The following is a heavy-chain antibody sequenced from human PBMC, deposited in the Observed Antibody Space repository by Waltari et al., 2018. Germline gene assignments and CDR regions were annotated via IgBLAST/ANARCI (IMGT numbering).Heavy chain of an antibody. CDR2: NNLGDIT. V-gene: IGHV4-34*02. CDR3: VTGPRDKWVGRYSGEFFHH. D-gene: IGHD3-9*01. CDR1: GVSLPPYF. J-gene: IGHJ1*01. Sequence: QVQLQQWGAGLVRPSEPLSLTCDVYGVSLPPYFWTWLRQAPGKGLEWSGENNLGDITYYNPSLENRVTILLDKSKNQFSLRLDSVTAADTAVYYCVTGPRDKWVGRYSGEFFHHWGPGTLVTVSS.